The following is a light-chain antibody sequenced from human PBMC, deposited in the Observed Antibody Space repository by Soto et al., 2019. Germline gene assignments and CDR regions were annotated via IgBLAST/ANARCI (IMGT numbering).Light chain of an antibody. J-gene: IGLJ1*01. CDR2: DVS. V-gene: IGLV2-14*01. CDR1: SSDVGRYNY. CDR3: SSYTSSSTPYV. Sequence: QSVLTQPASVSGSPGQSITISCTGTSSDVGRYNYVSWYQQHPGKAPKLLIYDVSNRPSGVSNRFSGSKSGNTASLTISGLQADDEADYYCSSYTSSSTPYVFGTGTKVTVL.